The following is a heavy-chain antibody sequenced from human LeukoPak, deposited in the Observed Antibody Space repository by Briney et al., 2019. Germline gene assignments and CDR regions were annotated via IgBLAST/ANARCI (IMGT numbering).Heavy chain of an antibody. CDR2: INPNTGGT. V-gene: IGHV1-2*06. Sequence: GASVKVSCKASGYTFTGYYMHWARQAPGQGLEWMGRINPNTGGTNYAQKFQGRATMTRDTSISTAYMELSRLRSDDTAVYYCARVRRDGSEGFDYWGQGTLVTVSS. CDR1: GYTFTGYY. J-gene: IGHJ4*02. D-gene: IGHD3-10*01. CDR3: ARVRRDGSEGFDY.